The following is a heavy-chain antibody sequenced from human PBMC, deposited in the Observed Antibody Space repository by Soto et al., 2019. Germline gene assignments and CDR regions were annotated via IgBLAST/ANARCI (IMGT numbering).Heavy chain of an antibody. Sequence: ASVKVSCKASGYTFTSYGISWVRQAPGQGLEWMGWISAYNGNTNYAQKLQGRVTMTTDTSTSTAYMELRSLRSDDTAVYYCARVPPPGYCSSTSCYWTVDWFDPWGKGSLVTVSS. CDR3: ARVPPPGYCSSTSCYWTVDWFDP. J-gene: IGHJ5*02. CDR2: ISAYNGNT. V-gene: IGHV1-18*01. D-gene: IGHD2-2*01. CDR1: GYTFTSYG.